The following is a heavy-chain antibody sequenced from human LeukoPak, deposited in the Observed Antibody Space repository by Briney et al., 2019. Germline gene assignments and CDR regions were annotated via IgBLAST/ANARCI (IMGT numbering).Heavy chain of an antibody. Sequence: SETLSLTCAVYGGSFSGYYWSWIRQPPGKGLEWIGSIYYSGSTYYDPSLKSRVTISVGTSKNQFSLKLSSVTAADTAVYYCARGNIVGATRLDYWGQGTLATVSS. V-gene: IGHV4-34*01. CDR1: GGSFSGYY. CDR2: IYYSGST. D-gene: IGHD1-26*01. J-gene: IGHJ4*02. CDR3: ARGNIVGATRLDY.